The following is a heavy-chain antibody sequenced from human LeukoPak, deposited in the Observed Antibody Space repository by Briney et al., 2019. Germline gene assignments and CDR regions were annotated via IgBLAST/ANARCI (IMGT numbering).Heavy chain of an antibody. CDR1: GFTFSSYG. D-gene: IGHD6-13*01. J-gene: IGHJ6*03. CDR3: AKDRIAAADPRRYYYYMDV. CDR2: IRYDGSNK. Sequence: GGSLRLSCAASGFTFSSYGMHWVRQAPGKGLEWVAFIRYDGSNKYYADSVKGRFTISRDNSKNTLYLQMNSLRAEDTAVYYCAKDRIAAADPRRYYYYMDVWGKGTTVTVSS. V-gene: IGHV3-30*02.